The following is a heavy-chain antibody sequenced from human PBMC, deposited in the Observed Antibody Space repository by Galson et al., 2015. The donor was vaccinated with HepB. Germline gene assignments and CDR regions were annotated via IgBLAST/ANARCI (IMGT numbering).Heavy chain of an antibody. D-gene: IGHD2-21*02. CDR2: INPTGTNT. CDR3: ARGAGVTYFSAYGDY. V-gene: IGHV1-46*01. Sequence: SVKVSCKASGYTLTNYCMHWVRQAPGQGLEWIGIINPTGTNTAFAQKFQGRVTMTRDTSTSTVYMELTSLRSDDTAVYYCARGAGVTYFSAYGDYWGQGTLIAVSS. J-gene: IGHJ4*02. CDR1: GYTLTNYC.